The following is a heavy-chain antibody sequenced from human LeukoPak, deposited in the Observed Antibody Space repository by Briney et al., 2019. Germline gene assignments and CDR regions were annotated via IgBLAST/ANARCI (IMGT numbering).Heavy chain of an antibody. CDR2: ISGSGGST. J-gene: IGHJ4*02. D-gene: IGHD6-19*01. CDR3: AFSSGWAFDY. Sequence: GGSLRLSCAASGFTFSSYAMIWVRQAPGKGLKWVSAISGSGGSTYYADSVRGRFTISRDNSKNTLYLQMNSLRAEDTAVYYCAFSSGWAFDYWGQGTLVTVSS. CDR1: GFTFSSYA. V-gene: IGHV3-23*01.